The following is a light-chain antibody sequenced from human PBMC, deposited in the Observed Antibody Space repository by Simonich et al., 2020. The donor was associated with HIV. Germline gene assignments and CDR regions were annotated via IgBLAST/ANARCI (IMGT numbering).Light chain of an antibody. CDR3: QQYGSSPRT. V-gene: IGKV3D-20*01. CDR1: QSVSSY. CDR2: DAS. J-gene: IGKJ3*01. Sequence: EIVLTQSPATLSLSPGERATLTCRASQSVSSYLAWYQPKPGLAPRLLIYDASTRATGIPDRFSGSGSGTDFTLTISRLEPEDFAVYYCQQYGSSPRTFGPGTKVDIK.